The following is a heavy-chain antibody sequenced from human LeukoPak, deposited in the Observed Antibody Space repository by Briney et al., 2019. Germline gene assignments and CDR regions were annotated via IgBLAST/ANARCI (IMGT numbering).Heavy chain of an antibody. J-gene: IGHJ4*02. D-gene: IGHD6-13*01. Sequence: GGSLRLSCAASGFTFSSYSMNWVRQAPGKGLEWVSYISSSSSTIYYADSVKGRFTISRDNAKNSLYLQMNSLRAEDTAVYYCARDLIAAAGTGFDYWGQGTLVTVSS. V-gene: IGHV3-48*04. CDR2: ISSSSSTI. CDR1: GFTFSSYS. CDR3: ARDLIAAAGTGFDY.